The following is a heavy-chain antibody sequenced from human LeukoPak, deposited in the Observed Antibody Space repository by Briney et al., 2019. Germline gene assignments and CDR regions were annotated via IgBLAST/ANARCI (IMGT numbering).Heavy chain of an antibody. CDR1: GFTFGDYA. CDR3: TISLVPAAMIPYYFDY. J-gene: IGHJ4*02. V-gene: IGHV3-49*04. Sequence: GGSLRLSCTASGFTFGDYAMSWVRQAPGKGLEWVGFIRSKAYGGTTEYAASVKGRFTISRDDSKSIAYLQMNSLKTEDTAVYYCTISLVPAAMIPYYFDYWGQGTLVTVSS. D-gene: IGHD2-2*01. CDR2: IRSKAYGGTT.